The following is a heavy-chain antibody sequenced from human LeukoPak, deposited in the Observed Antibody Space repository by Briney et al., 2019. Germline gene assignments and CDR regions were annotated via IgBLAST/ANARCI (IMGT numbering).Heavy chain of an antibody. V-gene: IGHV3-21*01. CDR1: GFTFSSYS. CDR3: ARDLTMIVVGTLPLEGY. CDR2: ISSSSSYI. J-gene: IGHJ4*02. D-gene: IGHD3-22*01. Sequence: GGSLRLSCAASGFTFSSYSMNWVRQAPGKGLEWVSSISSSSSYIYYADSVKGRFTISRDNAKNSLYLQMNSLRAEDTAVYYCARDLTMIVVGTLPLEGYWGQGTLVTVSS.